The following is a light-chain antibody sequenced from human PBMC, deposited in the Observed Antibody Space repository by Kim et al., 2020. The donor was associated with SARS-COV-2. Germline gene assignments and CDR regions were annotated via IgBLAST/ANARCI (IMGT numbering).Light chain of an antibody. J-gene: IGLJ3*02. CDR1: NSDIGGYNY. CDR3: SSYTSSKTWL. V-gene: IGLV2-14*03. CDR2: DVT. Sequence: QSALTQPASVSGSPGQSITISCTGTNSDIGGYNYVSWYQHHPGKAPKLLIYDVTKRPSGVSNRFSGSKSGSTAYLTISGLQAEDEADYYCSSYTSSKTWLFGGGTQLTVL.